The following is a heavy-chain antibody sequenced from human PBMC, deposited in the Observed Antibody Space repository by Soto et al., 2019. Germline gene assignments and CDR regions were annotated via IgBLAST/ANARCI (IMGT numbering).Heavy chain of an antibody. Sequence: EVQLVESGGGLVKPGGSLRLSCAASGFTFSNAWMSWVRQAPGKGQVWVGRIKSKTDGGTTDYAAPVKGRFTISRDDSKNTLYLQMNSLKTEDTAVYYCTTQSSGYLYLDYSGQGTLVTVSS. J-gene: IGHJ4*02. D-gene: IGHD3-22*01. CDR1: GFTFSNAW. V-gene: IGHV3-15*01. CDR2: IKSKTDGGTT. CDR3: TTQSSGYLYLDY.